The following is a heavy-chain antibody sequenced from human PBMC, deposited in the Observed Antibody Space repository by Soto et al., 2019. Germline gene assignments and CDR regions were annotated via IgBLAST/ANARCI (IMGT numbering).Heavy chain of an antibody. Sequence: SETLSLTCAVYGGSFSGYYWSWIRQPPGKGLEWIGEINHSGSTNYNPSLKSRVTISVDTSKNQFSLKLSSVTAADTAVYYCARAGYPGKKHFDYWGQGTLVTVSS. J-gene: IGHJ4*02. D-gene: IGHD3-9*01. CDR3: ARAGYPGKKHFDY. CDR1: GGSFSGYY. CDR2: INHSGST. V-gene: IGHV4-34*01.